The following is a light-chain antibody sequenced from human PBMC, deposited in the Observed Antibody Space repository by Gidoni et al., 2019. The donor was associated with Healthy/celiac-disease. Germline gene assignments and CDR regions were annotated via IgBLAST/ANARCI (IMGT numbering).Light chain of an antibody. V-gene: IGLV3-21*03. Sequence: SYVLTQPPSVSVAPGKTARITCWGNNIGSKSVHWYQQKPSQAPVLVVYDDSARPSGIPERFSGSNPGNTATLSISRVEAGDEADYYCQVWDSISAHVVFGGGTKLTVL. CDR2: DDS. CDR3: QVWDSISAHVV. CDR1: NIGSKS. J-gene: IGLJ2*01.